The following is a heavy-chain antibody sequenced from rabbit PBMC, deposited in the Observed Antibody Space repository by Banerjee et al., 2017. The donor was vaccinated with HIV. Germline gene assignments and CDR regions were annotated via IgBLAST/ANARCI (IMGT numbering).Heavy chain of an antibody. CDR1: GFTISSSYW. CDR3: ARGDTTHGSPGYAL. Sequence: QSLEESGGDLVKPGASLTLTCTASGFTISSSYWICWVRQAPGKGPEWIACIDRGITYYAAWAKGRFTISKTSSTTVTLQMTSLTAADTATYFCARGDTTHGSPGYALWGPGTLVTVS. J-gene: IGHJ6*01. CDR2: IDRGIT. D-gene: IGHD6-1*01. V-gene: IGHV1S40*01.